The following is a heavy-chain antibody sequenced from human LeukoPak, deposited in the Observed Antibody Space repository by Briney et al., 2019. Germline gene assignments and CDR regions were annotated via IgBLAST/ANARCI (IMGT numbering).Heavy chain of an antibody. D-gene: IGHD3-10*01. CDR3: ARDGDYGTGSYYRGCIDS. CDR2: IHPRRGDT. V-gene: IGHV1-2*02. J-gene: IGHJ4*02. CDR1: GYSFTAFY. Sequence: ASVKVSCKASGYSFTAFYIHWVRQAPGQGLEWMGWIHPRRGDTNYAQKFQGRVTMTRDTSKSTAYLEMSSLRSDDTAVYYCARDGDYGTGSYYRGCIDSWGQGTPVTVSP.